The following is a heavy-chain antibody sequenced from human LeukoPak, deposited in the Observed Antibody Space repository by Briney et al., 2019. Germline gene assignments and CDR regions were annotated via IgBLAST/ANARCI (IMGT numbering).Heavy chain of an antibody. Sequence: GRSLRLSCAASGFTFSSYAMHWVRQAPGKGLEWVAVISYDGSNKYYADSVKGRFTISRDNSKNTLYLQMNSLRAEDTAVYYCAKAAASRSIAAPTSSWGQGTLVTVSS. CDR3: AKAAASRSIAAPTSS. CDR2: ISYDGSNK. V-gene: IGHV3-30-3*01. CDR1: GFTFSSYA. J-gene: IGHJ5*02. D-gene: IGHD6-6*01.